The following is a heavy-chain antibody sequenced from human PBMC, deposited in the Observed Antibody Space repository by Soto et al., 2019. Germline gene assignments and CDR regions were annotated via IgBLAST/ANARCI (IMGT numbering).Heavy chain of an antibody. CDR3: AREYPPGYWNYESGRAFDI. CDR1: GFTVSSNY. V-gene: IGHV3-53*04. CDR2: IYSGGST. D-gene: IGHD1-7*01. J-gene: IGHJ3*02. Sequence: GGSLRLSCAASGFTVSSNYMSWVRQAPGKGLEWVSVIYSGGSTYYADSVKGRFTISRHNSKNTLYLQMNSLRAEDTAVYYCAREYPPGYWNYESGRAFDIWGQGTMVTVSS.